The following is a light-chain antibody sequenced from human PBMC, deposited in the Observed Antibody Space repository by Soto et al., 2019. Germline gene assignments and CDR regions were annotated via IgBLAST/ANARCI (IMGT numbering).Light chain of an antibody. CDR1: SSDVGAYNY. CDR2: DVT. J-gene: IGLJ1*01. CDR3: CSYAGRSAPYV. V-gene: IGLV2-11*01. Sequence: QSVLTQPRSVSGSPGQSVTISCTGTSSDVGAYNYVSWYQQHPGKVPKLMIYDVTKRPSGVPDRFSGSRSGNTASLTISGIQADDEADYYCCSYAGRSAPYVFGTGTKLTVL.